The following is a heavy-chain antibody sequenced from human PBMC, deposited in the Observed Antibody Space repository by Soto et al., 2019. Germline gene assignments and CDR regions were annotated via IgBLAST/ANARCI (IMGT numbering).Heavy chain of an antibody. J-gene: IGHJ5*02. CDR3: ARDMHAGFSHYFEP. CDR1: CGSITSYH. Sequence: SETLSRTCVVSCGSITSYHXSCIRQFPWKGLEWIAYTSYTGNSTYNPSLQSRVTISMDTSKNQLYLKLTSMNAADTAVHYCARDMHAGFSHYFEPWGQGTLVTVSS. D-gene: IGHD4-4*01. CDR2: TSYTGNS. V-gene: IGHV4-59*01.